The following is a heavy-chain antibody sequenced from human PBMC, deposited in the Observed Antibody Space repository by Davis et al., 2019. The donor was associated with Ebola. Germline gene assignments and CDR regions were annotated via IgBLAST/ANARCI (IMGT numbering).Heavy chain of an antibody. D-gene: IGHD1-1*01. V-gene: IGHV1-69*13. J-gene: IGHJ3*02. CDR3: ARGQLESQYDAFDI. CDR1: GGTFSSYA. Sequence: SVKVSCKASGGTFSSYAISWVRQAPGQGLEWMGGIIPIFGTANYAQKFQGRVTITADESTNTAYMGLSSLRSEDTAVYYCARGQLESQYDAFDIWGQGTLVAVSS. CDR2: IIPIFGTA.